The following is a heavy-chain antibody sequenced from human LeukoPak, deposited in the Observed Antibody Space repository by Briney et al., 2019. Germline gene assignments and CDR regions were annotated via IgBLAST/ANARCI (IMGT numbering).Heavy chain of an antibody. CDR2: ISSSSSTI. Sequence: GGSLRLSCAASGFTFSSYSMNWVRQAPGKGLEWVSYISSSSSTIYYADSVKGRFTISRDNAKNSLYLQMNSLRAEDTAVYYCARDPASYYYDAFDIWGQGTMVTVSS. V-gene: IGHV3-48*04. J-gene: IGHJ3*02. CDR1: GFTFSSYS. CDR3: ARDPASYYYDAFDI. D-gene: IGHD3-10*01.